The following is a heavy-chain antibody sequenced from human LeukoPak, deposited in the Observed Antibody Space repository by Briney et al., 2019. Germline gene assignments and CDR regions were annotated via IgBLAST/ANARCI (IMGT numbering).Heavy chain of an antibody. D-gene: IGHD3-10*01. CDR2: ISGRGGST. Sequence: PGGSLRLSCAASGFTFSSYAMSWVRLAPGKGLEWVSAISGRGGSTYYAGSVKGRFTISRDNSKNTLYLQMNSLRAEDTAVYYCAKVGLGSYYTLPTIRGLWGRGTLVTVSS. V-gene: IGHV3-23*01. J-gene: IGHJ2*01. CDR1: GFTFSSYA. CDR3: AKVGLGSYYTLPTIRGL.